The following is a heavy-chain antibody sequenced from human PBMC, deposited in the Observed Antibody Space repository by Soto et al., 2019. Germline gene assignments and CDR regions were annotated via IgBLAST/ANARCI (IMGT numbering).Heavy chain of an antibody. Sequence: QEQLVQSGAEVRKPGASVKVSCKASGHTFNDYYFHWVRQAPGQGLEWVGRLNPTSGATNYAQQFQGRVTMTGDTSVNTAYMDLSRLESDDTAVYYCARVVRSYSYGLDVWGQGTTITVSS. CDR2: LNPTSGAT. J-gene: IGHJ6*02. CDR1: GHTFNDYY. V-gene: IGHV1-2*02. CDR3: ARVVRSYSYGLDV.